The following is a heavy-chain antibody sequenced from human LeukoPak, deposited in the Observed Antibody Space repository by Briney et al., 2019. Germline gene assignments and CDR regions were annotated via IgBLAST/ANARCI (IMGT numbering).Heavy chain of an antibody. D-gene: IGHD7-27*01. J-gene: IGHJ4*02. V-gene: IGHV3-30-3*01. Sequence: GGSLRLSCAASGFTFTTYWMHWVRQAPGKGLEWVAVISYDGSNKYYADSVKGRFTISRDNSKNTLYLQMNSLRAEDTAVYYCARDGNWGTTDAYLNYWGQGTLVTVSS. CDR3: ARDGNWGTTDAYLNY. CDR1: GFTFTTYW. CDR2: ISYDGSNK.